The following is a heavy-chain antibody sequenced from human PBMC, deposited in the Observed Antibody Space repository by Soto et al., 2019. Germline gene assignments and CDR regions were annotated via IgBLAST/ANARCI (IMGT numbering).Heavy chain of an antibody. V-gene: IGHV3-30*18. J-gene: IGHJ3*02. D-gene: IGHD6-19*01. CDR1: GFPFSSYG. CDR2: ISYDGSNK. Sequence: PGGSLRLSCAASGFPFSSYGMHWVRQAPGKGLEWVAVISYDGSNKYYADSVKGRFTISRDNSKNTLYLQMNSLRAEDTAVYYCAKPEATQWLVVAFDIWGQGTMVTVSS. CDR3: AKPEATQWLVVAFDI.